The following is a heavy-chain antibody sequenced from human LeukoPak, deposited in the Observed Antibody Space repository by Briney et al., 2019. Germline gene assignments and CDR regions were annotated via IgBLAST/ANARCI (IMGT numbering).Heavy chain of an antibody. Sequence: ASVKVSCKASGYTFTGCYMHWVRQAPGQGLEWMGWINPNSGDTNDAKKLQGRVSMTRDTSISTAYMDLSGLRSDDTALYYCARGLGWDSGTYLGAWGQGTLVTVSS. D-gene: IGHD1-26*01. J-gene: IGHJ5*02. CDR2: INPNSGDT. V-gene: IGHV1-2*02. CDR1: GYTFTGCY. CDR3: ARGLGWDSGTYLGA.